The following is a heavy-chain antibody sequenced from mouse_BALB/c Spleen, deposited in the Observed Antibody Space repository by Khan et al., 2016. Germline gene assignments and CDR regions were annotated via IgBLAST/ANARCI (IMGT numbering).Heavy chain of an antibody. Sequence: QVQLQQSGAELMKPGASVKISCKATGYTFSNYWIEWVKQRPGHGLEWIGDILPGTANSNYNVNLKGKAKPTAATSSNTAYMQLSSLTSEDSAVYYCARAWYSMDYWGQGTSVTVSS. CDR1: GYTFSNYW. J-gene: IGHJ4*01. CDR3: ARAWYSMDY. CDR2: ILPGTANS. V-gene: IGHV1-9*01.